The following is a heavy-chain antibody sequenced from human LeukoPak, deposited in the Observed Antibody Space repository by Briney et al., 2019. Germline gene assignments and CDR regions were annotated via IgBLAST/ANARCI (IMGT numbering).Heavy chain of an antibody. CDR1: GFYISSCYY. Sequence: AAETLCLTCTVSGFYISSCYYWCCIRQPPGEGLGGFGSIDHSGSTYYNASLKSRVTISGDTSKNQFSLKMSCGTAADTAVYYCARLRDTGSVSWGQGPLVTVSS. D-gene: IGHD3-9*01. CDR2: IDHSGST. V-gene: IGHV4-38-2*02. J-gene: IGHJ5*01. CDR3: ARLRDTGSVS.